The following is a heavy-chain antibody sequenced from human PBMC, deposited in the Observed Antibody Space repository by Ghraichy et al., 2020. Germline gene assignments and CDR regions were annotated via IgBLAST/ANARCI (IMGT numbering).Heavy chain of an antibody. D-gene: IGHD5-24*01. CDR1: GGSISSSSYY. V-gene: IGHV4-39*01. CDR3: ARRMEMATIDY. Sequence: ETLSLTCTVSGGSISSSSYYWGWIRQPPGKGLEWIGSIYYSGSTYYNPSLKSRVTISVDTSKNQFSLKLSSVTAADTAVYYCARRMEMATIDYWGQGTLVTVSS. J-gene: IGHJ4*02. CDR2: IYYSGST.